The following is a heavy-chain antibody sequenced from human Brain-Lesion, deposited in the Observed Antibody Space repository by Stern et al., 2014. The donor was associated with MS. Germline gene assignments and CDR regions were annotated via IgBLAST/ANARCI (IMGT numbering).Heavy chain of an antibody. CDR3: AKWPHHVAVAGTRYFQH. CDR1: GFSFSTYA. J-gene: IGHJ1*01. V-gene: IGHV3-23*04. CDR2: ISARGGPT. D-gene: IGHD6-19*01. Sequence: VQLVQSGGGLVKPGGSLRLSCAASGFSFSTYAMSWVRQTPGKGLQWVSVISARGGPTYNADSVKGRFTISRANSKTNLYLQMDRLRADDTAVYYCAKWPHHVAVAGTRYFQHWGQGTLVTVSS.